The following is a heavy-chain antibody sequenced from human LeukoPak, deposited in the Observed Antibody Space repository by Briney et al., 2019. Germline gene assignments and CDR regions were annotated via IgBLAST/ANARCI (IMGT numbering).Heavy chain of an antibody. CDR2: INPNSDGT. CDR3: AREWSYYDGGHHALDY. CDR1: GYTFTGYY. D-gene: IGHD3-22*01. V-gene: IGHV1-2*06. J-gene: IGHJ4*02. Sequence: SSVKVSSKASGYTFTGYYIHWVRQAPGQGLEWMERINPNSDGTNYARQFQARVTMTRDTSINTAYMGLNRLQSDDTAIYYCAREWSYYDGGHHALDYWGQGTLLTVSS.